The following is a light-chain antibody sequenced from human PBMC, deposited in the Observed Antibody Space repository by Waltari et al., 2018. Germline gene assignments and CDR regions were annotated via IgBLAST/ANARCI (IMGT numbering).Light chain of an antibody. Sequence: EVVMTQSPATLSVFPGERAPLSCRASQSVSSNLAWYQQRPGQAPRLLIFDASTRAPSIPARFSGSGSGTEFTLTIRSLQSEDSAVYYCQQYNRWPPITFGQGTRLEVK. J-gene: IGKJ5*01. V-gene: IGKV3-15*01. CDR1: QSVSSN. CDR2: DAS. CDR3: QQYNRWPPIT.